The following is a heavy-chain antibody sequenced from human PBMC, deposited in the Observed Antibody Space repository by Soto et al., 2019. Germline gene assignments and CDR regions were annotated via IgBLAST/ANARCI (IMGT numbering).Heavy chain of an antibody. CDR3: GGKEIWFDP. J-gene: IGHJ5*02. D-gene: IGHD3-16*01. V-gene: IGHV4-39*01. Sequence: PSETLSLTCTVSGGSISSSTYYWGWIRQPPGKGLEWIGSIYYSGSTYCNPSLKSRVTISVDTSKNQFSLRLSSMTAADTAVYYRGGKEIWFDPWGEGPLVTVSS. CDR1: GGSISSSTYY. CDR2: IYYSGST.